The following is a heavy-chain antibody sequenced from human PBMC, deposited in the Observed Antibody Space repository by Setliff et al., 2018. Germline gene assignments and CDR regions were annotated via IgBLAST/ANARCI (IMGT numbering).Heavy chain of an antibody. Sequence: SETLSLTCTVSGGSISSYYWSWIRQPAGKGLEWIGHIYIGGSANYNPSLMSRVTMSIDTSKNQFSPKLNSVTAADMAVYYCAREQWLDPPGYYYMDVWAKGTTVTVSS. V-gene: IGHV4-4*07. D-gene: IGHD6-19*01. J-gene: IGHJ6*03. CDR2: IYIGGSA. CDR3: AREQWLDPPGYYYMDV. CDR1: GGSISSYY.